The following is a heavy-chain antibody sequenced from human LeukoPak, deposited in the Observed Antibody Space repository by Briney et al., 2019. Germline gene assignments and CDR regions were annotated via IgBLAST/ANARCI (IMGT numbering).Heavy chain of an antibody. Sequence: SETLSLTCTVSGGSISSSSYYWGWIRQPPGKGLEWIGSIYYSGSTYYNPSLKSRVTISVDTSKNQFSLKLSSVTAADTAVYYCARSPGYDILSSFDYWGQGTLVTVSP. CDR2: IYYSGST. J-gene: IGHJ4*02. D-gene: IGHD3-9*01. V-gene: IGHV4-39*01. CDR3: ARSPGYDILSSFDY. CDR1: GGSISSSSYY.